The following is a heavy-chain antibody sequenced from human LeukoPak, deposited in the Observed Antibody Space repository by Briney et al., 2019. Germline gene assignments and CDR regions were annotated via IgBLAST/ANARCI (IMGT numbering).Heavy chain of an antibody. J-gene: IGHJ4*02. CDR1: GGSFSGYY. D-gene: IGHD2-2*01. Sequence: SETLSLTCAVYGGSFSGYYWSWIRQPPGKGLEWIGEINHSGSTNYNPSLKSRVTISVDTSKNQFSLRLSSVTAADTAVYYCARKSVVTAGRKPYDFWDQGTLVTVSP. V-gene: IGHV4-34*01. CDR3: ARKSVVTAGRKPYDF. CDR2: INHSGST.